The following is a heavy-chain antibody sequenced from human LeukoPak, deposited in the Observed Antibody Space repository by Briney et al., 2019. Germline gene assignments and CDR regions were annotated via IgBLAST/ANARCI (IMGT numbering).Heavy chain of an antibody. D-gene: IGHD3-10*01. J-gene: IGHJ4*02. Sequence: SETLSLTCTVSGGSISSSSYYWGWIRQPPGKGLEWIGSIYYSGSTYYNPSLKSRVTISVDTSKNQFSLKLSSVTAADTAVYYCARFPLRRSGSYPVDYWGQGTLVTVSS. CDR1: GGSISSSSYY. V-gene: IGHV4-39*01. CDR3: ARFPLRRSGSYPVDY. CDR2: IYYSGST.